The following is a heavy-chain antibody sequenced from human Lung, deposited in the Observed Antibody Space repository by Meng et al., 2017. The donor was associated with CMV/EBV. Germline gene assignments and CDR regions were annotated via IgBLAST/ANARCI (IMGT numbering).Heavy chain of an antibody. CDR3: TTDSGYGYVWGSYQLWRY. CDR1: GLTFSNAW. Sequence: SXAASGLTFSNAWTSWVSQAPGKELEWVGRVKSKTDGETTDYAAPVKGRFTISRDDSKSTRYLQMNGLKAEDTAVYYCTTDSGYGYVWGSYQLWRYWGQGAXVTVSS. J-gene: IGHJ4*02. D-gene: IGHD3-16*01. CDR2: VKSKTDGETT. V-gene: IGHV3-15*01.